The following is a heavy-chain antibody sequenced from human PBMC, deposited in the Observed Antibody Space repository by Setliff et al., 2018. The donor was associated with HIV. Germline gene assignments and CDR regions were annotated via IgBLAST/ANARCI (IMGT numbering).Heavy chain of an antibody. CDR1: GFTFSSYA. Sequence: PGGSLRLSCAASGFTFSSYAMSWVRQAPGKGLEWVSTISVSGDSTYYADSVKGRFTISSDNSKNTLFLQMNSLRPEDTAVYYYARDCRVGWVFTYGMDVWGQGTLVTVSS. CDR2: ISVSGDST. CDR3: ARDCRVGWVFTYGMDV. D-gene: IGHD6-13*01. V-gene: IGHV3-23*01. J-gene: IGHJ6*02.